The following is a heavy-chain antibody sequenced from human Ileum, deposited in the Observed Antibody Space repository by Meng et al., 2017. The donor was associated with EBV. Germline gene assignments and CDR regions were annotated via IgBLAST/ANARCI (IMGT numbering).Heavy chain of an antibody. V-gene: IGHV3-74*02. CDR2: IDTDGSTT. CDR1: GLTFSNSW. J-gene: IGHJ4*02. D-gene: IGHD3/OR15-3a*01. Sequence: VRRREFGGGLVQPWRSLGLSCAASGLTFSNSWMHWLRQAPGKGLVWVSHIDTDGSTTNYAGSVKGRFTISRDNAKNTLSLQMNSLRVEDTAVYYCVRGGLGPWYWGQGTLVTVSS. CDR3: VRGGLGPWY.